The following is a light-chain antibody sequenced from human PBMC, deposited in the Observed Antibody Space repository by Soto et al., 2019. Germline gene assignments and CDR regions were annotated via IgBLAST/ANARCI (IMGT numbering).Light chain of an antibody. J-gene: IGLJ3*02. Sequence: QSALTQPPSVSGSPGQSVTISCTGTSSDVGSYNRVSWYQQPPGTAPKLMICQVSNRPSGVPDRFSGSKSGNTASLTISGLQAEDEADYYCSSYTSSGTWVFGGGTKGTVL. V-gene: IGLV2-18*02. CDR2: QVS. CDR3: SSYTSSGTWV. CDR1: SSDVGSYNR.